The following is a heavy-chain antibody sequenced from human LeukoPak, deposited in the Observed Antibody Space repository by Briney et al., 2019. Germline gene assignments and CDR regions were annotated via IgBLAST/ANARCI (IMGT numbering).Heavy chain of an antibody. Sequence: GGSLRLSCAASGFTVSSNYMSWVRQAPGKGLEWVSVIYSGGTTYYADSVKGRFTISRDNSKNTLHLQMSSLRAEDTAVYYCARDQYSYAHAAHWGQGTLVTVSS. CDR1: GFTVSSNY. CDR3: ARDQYSYAHAAH. CDR2: IYSGGTT. V-gene: IGHV3-66*01. J-gene: IGHJ4*02. D-gene: IGHD5-18*01.